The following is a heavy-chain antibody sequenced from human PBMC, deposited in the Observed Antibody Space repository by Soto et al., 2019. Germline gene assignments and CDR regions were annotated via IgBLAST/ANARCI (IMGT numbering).Heavy chain of an antibody. CDR3: ARGGRGPDIVVVVAATRWFDP. D-gene: IGHD2-15*01. Sequence: PSETLSLTCAVYGGSFSGYYWSWIRQPPGKGREWIGEINHRGSTNYNPSLKSRVTISVDTSKNQFSLKLSSVTAADTAVYYCARGGRGPDIVVVVAATRWFDPCGQGTLVTVSS. CDR1: GGSFSGYY. J-gene: IGHJ5*02. CDR2: INHRGST. V-gene: IGHV4-34*01.